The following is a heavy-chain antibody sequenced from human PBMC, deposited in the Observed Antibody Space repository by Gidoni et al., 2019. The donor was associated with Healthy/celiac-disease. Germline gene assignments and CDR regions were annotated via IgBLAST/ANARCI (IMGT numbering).Heavy chain of an antibody. D-gene: IGHD2-21*02. V-gene: IGHV3-21*01. CDR2: ISSSSSYI. J-gene: IGHJ1*01. CDR1: GFTFSSFS. Sequence: EVQLVESGGGLVKPGGSLRLSCAASGFTFSSFSMNWVRQAPGKGLEWVSSISSSSSYIYYADSVKGRFTISRDNAKNSLYLQMNSLRAEDTAVYYCARTFCGCDCYVQYFQHWGQGTLVTVSS. CDR3: ARTFCGCDCYVQYFQH.